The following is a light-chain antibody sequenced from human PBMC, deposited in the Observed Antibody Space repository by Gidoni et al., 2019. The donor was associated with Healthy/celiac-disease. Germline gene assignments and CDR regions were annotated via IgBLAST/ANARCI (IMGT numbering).Light chain of an antibody. CDR3: QQYYSTPYT. Sequence: DIVMTQSPDSLAVSLGERATINCKSSQSVLYSSNNKNYLAWYQPKPGQPPKLLIYWASTRESGFPDRFSGSGSGTDFTLTISSLQAEDVAVYYCQQYYSTPYTFXQXTKLXIK. V-gene: IGKV4-1*01. CDR1: QSVLYSSNNKNY. CDR2: WAS. J-gene: IGKJ2*01.